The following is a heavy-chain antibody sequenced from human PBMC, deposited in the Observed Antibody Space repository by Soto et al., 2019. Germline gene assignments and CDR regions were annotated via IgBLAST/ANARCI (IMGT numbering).Heavy chain of an antibody. V-gene: IGHV3-23*01. CDR1: GFTFSSYA. CDR2: ISGSGGRT. Sequence: GGSLRLSCAASGFTFSSYAMSWVRQAPGKGLEWVSAISGSGGRTYYADSVKGRFTISRDNSKNTLYLQMNSLRAEDTAVYYCAKALEEGYCSGGSCYSDDNWFDPWGQGTLVTVSS. J-gene: IGHJ5*02. CDR3: AKALEEGYCSGGSCYSDDNWFDP. D-gene: IGHD2-15*01.